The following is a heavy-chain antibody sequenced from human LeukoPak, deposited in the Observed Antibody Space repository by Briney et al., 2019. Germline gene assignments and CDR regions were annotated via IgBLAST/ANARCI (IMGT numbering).Heavy chain of an antibody. J-gene: IGHJ6*02. CDR1: GGTFSSYA. V-gene: IGHV1-69*13. CDR2: IIPIFGTA. Sequence: SVKVSCKASGGTFSSYAISWVRQAPGQGLEWMGGIIPIFGTANYAQKFQGRVTITADESTSTSYMELSSLRSEDTAVYYCATSLGPREYYGMDVWGQGTTVTVSS. CDR3: ATSLGPREYYGMDV.